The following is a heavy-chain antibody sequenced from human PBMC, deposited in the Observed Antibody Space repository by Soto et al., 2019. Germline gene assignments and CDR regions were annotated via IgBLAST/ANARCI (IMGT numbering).Heavy chain of an antibody. J-gene: IGHJ4*02. Sequence: SETLSLTCTVSGGSISSYYWSWIRQPPGKGLEWIGYIYYSGSTNYNPSLKSRVTISVDTSKNQFSLKLSSVTAADPAVYYCASGYDSSFDYWGQGTLVTVSS. CDR2: IYYSGST. D-gene: IGHD5-12*01. V-gene: IGHV4-59*01. CDR1: GGSISSYY. CDR3: ASGYDSSFDY.